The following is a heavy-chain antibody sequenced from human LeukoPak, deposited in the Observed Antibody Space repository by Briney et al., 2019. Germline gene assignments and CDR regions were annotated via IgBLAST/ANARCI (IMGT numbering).Heavy chain of an antibody. Sequence: GGSLRLSCAASGFTFDDYAMHWVRQAPGKGLGWVSGISWNSGSIGYADSVKGRFTISRDNAKNSVYPQMASLRAEDTGLYYCAQVAFRRGYCRSTSCPYYFEYWGQGTRVTVSS. D-gene: IGHD2-2*01. J-gene: IGHJ4*02. CDR1: GFTFDDYA. V-gene: IGHV3-9*01. CDR2: ISWNSGSI. CDR3: AQVAFRRGYCRSTSCPYYFEY.